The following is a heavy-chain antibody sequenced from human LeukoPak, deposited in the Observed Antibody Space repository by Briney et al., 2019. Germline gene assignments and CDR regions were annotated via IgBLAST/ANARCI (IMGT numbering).Heavy chain of an antibody. D-gene: IGHD1-26*01. CDR1: GGSISTTNYY. Sequence: SETLSLTCTVSGGSISTTNYYWSWIRQPPGKGLEWIGYIYHSGSTYYNPSLKSRVTISVDRSKNQFSLKLSSVTAADTAVYYCARDTGDSSFDYWGQGTLVTVSS. V-gene: IGHV4-30-2*01. J-gene: IGHJ4*02. CDR3: ARDTGDSSFDY. CDR2: IYHSGST.